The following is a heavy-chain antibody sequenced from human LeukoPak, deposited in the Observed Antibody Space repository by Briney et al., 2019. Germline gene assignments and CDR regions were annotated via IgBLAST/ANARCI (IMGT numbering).Heavy chain of an antibody. CDR1: GGSISSYY. V-gene: IGHV4-59*08. CDR2: IYYSGST. J-gene: IGHJ4*02. Sequence: PSETLSLTCTVSGGSISSYYWSWIRQPTGKGLEWIGYIYYSGSTNYNPSLKSRVTISVDTSKNQFSLKLSSVTATDTAVYYCARSRPQSYYDSSGYYHPPDYWGQGTLVTVSS. D-gene: IGHD3-22*01. CDR3: ARSRPQSYYDSSGYYHPPDY.